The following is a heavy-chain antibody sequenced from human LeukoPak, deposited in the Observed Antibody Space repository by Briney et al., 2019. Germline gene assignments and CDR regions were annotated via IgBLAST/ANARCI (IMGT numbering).Heavy chain of an antibody. V-gene: IGHV4-4*02. D-gene: IGHD6-19*01. CDR3: AKATGIAVAGTSYYYYYYMDV. CDR1: GGSISSSNW. J-gene: IGHJ6*03. CDR2: IYHSGST. Sequence: PSETLSLTCAVSGGSISSSNWWSWVRQPPGKGLEGIGEIYHSGSTNYNPSLKSRVTISVDTSKNQFSLKLSSVTAADTAVYYCAKATGIAVAGTSYYYYYYMDVWGKGTTVTVSS.